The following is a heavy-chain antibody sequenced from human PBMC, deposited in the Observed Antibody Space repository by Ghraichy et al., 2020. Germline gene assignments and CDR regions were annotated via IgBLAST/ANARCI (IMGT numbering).Heavy chain of an antibody. J-gene: IGHJ4*02. CDR1: GGSMRSYY. CDR3: ARHAGASFDR. V-gene: IGHV4-59*08. D-gene: IGHD3-10*01. CDR2: IHYTGNV. Sequence: SETLSLTCTVSGGSMRSYYWSWIRQFPGKGLEWIGYIHYTGNVTYNPSVESRVAISLDTSKNQFSLNLTSVTAADTAKYYCARHAGASFDRWGQGLLVTVTP.